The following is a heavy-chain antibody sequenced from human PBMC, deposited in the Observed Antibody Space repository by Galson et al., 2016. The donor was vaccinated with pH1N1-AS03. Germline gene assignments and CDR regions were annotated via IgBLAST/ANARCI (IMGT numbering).Heavy chain of an antibody. J-gene: IGHJ6*02. CDR3: ARDPRGPCSSATCATTYYFGIDV. CDR2: IHPNDGVT. D-gene: IGHD1-26*01. V-gene: IGHV1-2*04. CDR1: GYTFTDFS. Sequence: SVKVSCKASGYTFTDFSINWVRQAPGQGLEWMGWIHPNDGVTNYAQKFQAWVTMTGDTSISTAYMELHGLKSDDTAVYYCARDPRGPCSSATCATTYYFGIDVWGQGTTVIVSS.